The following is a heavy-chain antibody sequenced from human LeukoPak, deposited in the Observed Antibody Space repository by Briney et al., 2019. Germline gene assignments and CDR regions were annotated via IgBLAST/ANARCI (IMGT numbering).Heavy chain of an antibody. Sequence: ASVKVSCKASGYTFTSYGISWVRQAPGQGLEWMGWISAYNGNTNYAQKLQGRVTMTTDTSTSTAYMELRSLRSDDTAVYYCARASEFSSSWYFDYWGQGTLVTVSS. D-gene: IGHD6-13*01. J-gene: IGHJ4*02. CDR1: GYTFTSYG. V-gene: IGHV1-18*01. CDR2: ISAYNGNT. CDR3: ARASEFSSSWYFDY.